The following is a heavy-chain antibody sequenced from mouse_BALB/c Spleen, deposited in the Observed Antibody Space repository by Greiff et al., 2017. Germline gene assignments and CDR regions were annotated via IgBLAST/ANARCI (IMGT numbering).Heavy chain of an antibody. CDR3: ARAGMITTDGFAY. Sequence: QVQLQQSGAELARPGASVKLSCKASGYTFTSYWMQWVKQRPGQGLEWIGAIYPGDGDTRYTQKFKGKATLTADKSSSTAYMQLSSLASEDSAVYYCARAGMITTDGFAYWGQGTLVTVSA. CDR1: GYTFTSYW. V-gene: IGHV1-87*01. D-gene: IGHD2-4*01. CDR2: IYPGDGDT. J-gene: IGHJ3*01.